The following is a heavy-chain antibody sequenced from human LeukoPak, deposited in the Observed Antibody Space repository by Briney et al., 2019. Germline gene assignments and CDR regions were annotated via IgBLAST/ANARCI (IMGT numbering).Heavy chain of an antibody. V-gene: IGHV3-7*03. D-gene: IGHD5-18*01. CDR3: ARETEDSADV. CDR2: TKPDGKEE. Sequence: PGGSLRLSCAASGFNFRSYWMSWIRQAPGKGLEWVANTKPDGKEEYYVDSVKGRFTISRDYATNSLHLEMNSLRAEDTAVYYCARETEDSADVWGQGTTVTVSS. J-gene: IGHJ6*02. CDR1: GFNFRSYW.